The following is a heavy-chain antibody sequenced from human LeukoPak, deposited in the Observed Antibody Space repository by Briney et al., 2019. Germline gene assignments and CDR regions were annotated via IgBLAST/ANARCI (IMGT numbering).Heavy chain of an antibody. CDR3: ARFYDTSGYLDC. D-gene: IGHD3-22*01. V-gene: IGHV3-66*01. Sequence: GGSLRLSCAASGFTVSTKFMSWARQAPGKGLEWVSVIYDGGITYYADSVKGRFTISGDNSKNMLFLQMNSLRAEDTAVYYCARFYDTSGYLDCWGQGTLATVSS. J-gene: IGHJ4*02. CDR1: GFTVSTKF. CDR2: IYDGGIT.